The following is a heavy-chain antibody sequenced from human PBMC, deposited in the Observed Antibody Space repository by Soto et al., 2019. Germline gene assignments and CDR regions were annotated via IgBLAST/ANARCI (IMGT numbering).Heavy chain of an antibody. V-gene: IGHV4-59*01. Sequence: SETLSLTCTVSGGSISNYYWTWIRQPPGKGLEWIGYIYYNGITNYTPSLKSRVTISVDTSKNQFSLEVGSVTAADTAFYFCARYSMAGDEYDSWAQGTLVTVSS. CDR3: ARYSMAGDEYDS. D-gene: IGHD6-19*01. CDR2: IYYNGIT. J-gene: IGHJ4*02. CDR1: GGSISNYY.